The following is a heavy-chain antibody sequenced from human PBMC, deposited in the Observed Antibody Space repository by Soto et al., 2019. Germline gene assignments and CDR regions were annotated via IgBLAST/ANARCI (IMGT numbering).Heavy chain of an antibody. Sequence: GGSLRLSCAASGFTFSNYAIAWVRQAPGKGLEWVSGISGSGGTTYYADSVKGRFTISRDNSKDTLHLQMNSLRAEDTAVYYCAKTPRQWLVYFDFWGQGALVTVSS. CDR3: AKTPRQWLVYFDF. CDR2: ISGSGGTT. V-gene: IGHV3-23*01. CDR1: GFTFSNYA. D-gene: IGHD6-19*01. J-gene: IGHJ4*02.